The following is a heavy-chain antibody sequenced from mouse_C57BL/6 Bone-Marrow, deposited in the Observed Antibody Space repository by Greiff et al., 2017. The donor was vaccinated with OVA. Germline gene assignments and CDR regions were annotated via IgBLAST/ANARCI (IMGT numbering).Heavy chain of an antibody. J-gene: IGHJ2*01. CDR2: ICWDDDK. CDR1: GSSLSTVGMG. D-gene: IGHD1-1*01. CDR3: ARIAYYYSSSYGY. Sequence: QVTLKVSGPGFFQPSQPLCLTCFLPGSSLSTVGMGVGWLCQPSGKGLEWLAHICWDDDKYYNPALKSRLTISKATSNTQVFLKIANVVTADAATYYCARIAYYYSSSYGYWGQGTTLTVSS. V-gene: IGHV8-8*01.